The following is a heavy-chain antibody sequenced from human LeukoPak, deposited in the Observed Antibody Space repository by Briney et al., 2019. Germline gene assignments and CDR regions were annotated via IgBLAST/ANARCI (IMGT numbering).Heavy chain of an antibody. D-gene: IGHD6-19*01. J-gene: IGHJ4*02. V-gene: IGHV3-30-3*01. CDR3: ARGNGLSSGWYELDY. CDR1: GFTFSNYA. Sequence: GSLRLSCSTSGFTFSNYAVHWVRQAPGKGLEFVTLISYDGSNKFYSDSVKGRFTVSRDNSKSTLYLQMDSLRPEDTAVYYCARGNGLSSGWYELDYWGQGTLVTVSS. CDR2: ISYDGSNK.